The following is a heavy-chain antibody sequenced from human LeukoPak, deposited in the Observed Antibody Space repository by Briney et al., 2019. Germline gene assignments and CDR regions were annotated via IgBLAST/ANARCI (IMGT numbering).Heavy chain of an antibody. D-gene: IGHD6-19*01. V-gene: IGHV1-2*02. CDR2: LNPDSGDT. Sequence: GASVKVSCKASGNIFTGYYIHWVRQAPGQGLEWMGWLNPDSGDTNYAQKFQGRVTLTRDTSISTAYMELIRLKSDDTAVYYCAKSERSGWYGDYWGQGTLVTVSS. CDR3: AKSERSGWYGDY. J-gene: IGHJ4*02. CDR1: GNIFTGYY.